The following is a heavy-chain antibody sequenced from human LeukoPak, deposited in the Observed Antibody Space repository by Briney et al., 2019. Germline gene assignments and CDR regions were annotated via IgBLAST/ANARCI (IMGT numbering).Heavy chain of an antibody. CDR1: GFSLGTSGVG. V-gene: IGHV2-5*02. D-gene: IGHD3-10*01. Sequence: SGPTLVKPTQTLTPTCTFSGFSLGTSGVGVGWIRQPPGKALEWLALIYWDDDKRYSPSLKSRLTITKDTSKNQVVLTMTNMDPVDTATYYCAHSDRNGSYYYYYYMDVWGKGTTVTVSS. J-gene: IGHJ6*03. CDR3: AHSDRNGSYYYYYYMDV. CDR2: IYWDDDK.